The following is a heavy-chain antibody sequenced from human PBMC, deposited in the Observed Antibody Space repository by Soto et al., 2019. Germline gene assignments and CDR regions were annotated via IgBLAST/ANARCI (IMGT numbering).Heavy chain of an antibody. CDR3: ARLPRPSGYTFDY. CDR2: VHFTGST. CDR1: GASMSGYY. V-gene: IGHV4-59*12. Sequence: PSETLSLTCTVSGASMSGYYWTWIRQSPGKGLEWIGCVHFTGSTNYNPSLKSRVTISVDTSKNQFSLKLSSVTAADTAVYYCARLPRPSGYTFDYWGQGTLVTVSS. J-gene: IGHJ4*02. D-gene: IGHD5-12*01.